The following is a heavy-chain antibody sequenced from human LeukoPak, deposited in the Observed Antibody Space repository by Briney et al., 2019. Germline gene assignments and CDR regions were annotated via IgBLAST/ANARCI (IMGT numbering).Heavy chain of an antibody. V-gene: IGHV5-51*01. Sequence: GESLKISCKGSGFSFTRYWIGWVRQMPGKGLEWIGIIYPGDSDTRYSPSFQGQVTISADKSISTAYLQWSSLKASDTAMYYCARFSVEQWLVELGYFDYWGQGTLVTVSS. J-gene: IGHJ4*02. CDR1: GFSFTRYW. CDR2: IYPGDSDT. CDR3: ARFSVEQWLVELGYFDY. D-gene: IGHD6-19*01.